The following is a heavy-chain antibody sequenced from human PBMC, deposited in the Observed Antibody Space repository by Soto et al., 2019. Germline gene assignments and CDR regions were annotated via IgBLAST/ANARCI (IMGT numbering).Heavy chain of an antibody. V-gene: IGHV3-21*01. CDR2: ISSSSSYI. CDR1: GFTFSSYS. Sequence: PGGSLRLSCAASGFTFSSYSMNWVRQAPGKGLEWVSSISSSSSYIYYADSVKGRFTISRDNAKNSLYLQMNSLRAEDTAVYYFARFLFFFYVFGSGPLPYSYSGRDVWGKGTTVTVPS. J-gene: IGHJ6*04. D-gene: IGHD3-3*01. CDR3: ARFLFFFYVFGSGPLPYSYSGRDV.